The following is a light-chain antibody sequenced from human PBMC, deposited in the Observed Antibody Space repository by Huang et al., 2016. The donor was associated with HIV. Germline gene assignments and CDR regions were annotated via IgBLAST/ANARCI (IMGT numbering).Light chain of an antibody. Sequence: EIVLTQSPATLSLSPGERATLSCRAGQSVSRYLAWYQQKPGQAPRLLIYETSNRATGIPARCSGSGSGTDFTLTISSLEPEDFAVYYCQQRSNWPPMYTFGKGTKLEIK. CDR3: QQRSNWPPMYT. CDR1: QSVSRY. J-gene: IGKJ2*01. V-gene: IGKV3-11*01. CDR2: ETS.